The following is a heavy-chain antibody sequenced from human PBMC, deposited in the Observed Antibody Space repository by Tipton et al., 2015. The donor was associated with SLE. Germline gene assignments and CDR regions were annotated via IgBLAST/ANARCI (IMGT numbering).Heavy chain of an antibody. V-gene: IGHV4-61*01. Sequence: TLSLTCTVSGGSISTVTYYWSWIRQPPGKGLEWIGYVYYSGSTNYNPSLKSRVTISMDTSKNQFSLKLNSVTAADTAVYYCARFRDEYYYYAMDVWGQGTTVTVSS. J-gene: IGHJ6*02. CDR3: ARFRDEYYYYAMDV. CDR2: VYYSGST. CDR1: GGSISTVTYY.